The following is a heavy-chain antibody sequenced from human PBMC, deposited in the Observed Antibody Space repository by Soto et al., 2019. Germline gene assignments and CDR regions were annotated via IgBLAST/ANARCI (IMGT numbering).Heavy chain of an antibody. D-gene: IGHD6-19*01. CDR1: GVSFNNYG. Sequence: GGSLTLSCAASGVSFNNYGMTWVRRAPGKGLEWVSQITPNGGSTNYADSVKGPFTISRDNSKDMLFLQINGLRVEDTAVYYCAKVRAVAGSSMNYWGQGTLVTVSS. CDR2: ITPNGGST. V-gene: IGHV3-23*01. CDR3: AKVRAVAGSSMNY. J-gene: IGHJ4*02.